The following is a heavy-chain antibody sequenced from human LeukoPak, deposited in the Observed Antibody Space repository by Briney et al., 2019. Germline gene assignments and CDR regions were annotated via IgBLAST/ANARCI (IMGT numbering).Heavy chain of an antibody. Sequence: SETLSLTCTVSGGSISSDGYYWSWIRQRPGKGLEWIGYIYYSGSTYYNPSLKSRITISVDTFKNQFSPTLSSVTAADTAVYYCARDASGYCHMDVWGKGTTVTVSS. CDR3: ARDASGYCHMDV. CDR1: GGSISSDGYY. J-gene: IGHJ6*03. CDR2: IYYSGST. V-gene: IGHV4-31*02. D-gene: IGHD7-27*01.